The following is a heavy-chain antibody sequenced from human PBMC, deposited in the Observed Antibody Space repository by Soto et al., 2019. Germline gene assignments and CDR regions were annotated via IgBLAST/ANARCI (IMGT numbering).Heavy chain of an antibody. V-gene: IGHV5-51*01. CDR2: IYPGDSDT. J-gene: IGHJ4*02. CDR3: ARQGYTYGYDY. D-gene: IGHD5-18*01. CDR1: GNSFTTFW. Sequence: PGESLKISCQGSGNSFTTFWIAWVRQMPGKGLEWMGIIYPGDSDTRYSPSFQGQVTISADESISTAYLQWSSLKASDTAMYYCARQGYTYGYDYWGQGTLVTVSS.